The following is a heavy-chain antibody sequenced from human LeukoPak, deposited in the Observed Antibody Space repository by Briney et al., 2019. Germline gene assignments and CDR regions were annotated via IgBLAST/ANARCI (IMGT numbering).Heavy chain of an antibody. CDR1: GGSISSSSYY. D-gene: IGHD1-26*01. CDR3: AREESIGSYQFPNEY. Sequence: PSETLSLTCTVSGGSISSSSYYWGWIRQPPGKGLEWIGSINYSGSTYYNPSLKSRVTISVDRSKNQFSLKLSSVTAADTAVYYCAREESIGSYQFPNEYWGQGTLVTVSS. CDR2: INYSGST. J-gene: IGHJ4*02. V-gene: IGHV4-39*07.